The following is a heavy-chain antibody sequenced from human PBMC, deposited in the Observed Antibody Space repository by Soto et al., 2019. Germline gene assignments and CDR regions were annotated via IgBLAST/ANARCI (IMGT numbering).Heavy chain of an antibody. V-gene: IGHV1-8*01. CDR3: ARMATFGSLNWFDP. D-gene: IGHD3-16*01. CDR2: MDPGSGDT. J-gene: IGHJ5*02. CDR1: GYSFTNND. Sequence: VASVTFSFTAAGYSFTNNDVIWVRQATGQGLEWMGWMDPGSGDTGYAQKFQGRVTMTRDISIATAYLELSSLRSDDTAIYYCARMATFGSLNWFDPWGQGTLVSSPQ.